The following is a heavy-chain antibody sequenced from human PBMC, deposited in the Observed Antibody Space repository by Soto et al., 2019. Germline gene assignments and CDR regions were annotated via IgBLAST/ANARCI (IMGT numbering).Heavy chain of an antibody. J-gene: IGHJ2*01. Sequence: SVKVSCKASGGTFSSYAISWVRQAPGQGLEWMGGIIPIFGTANYAQKFQGRVTITADESTSTAYMELSSLRSEDTAVYYCASIQLRNYWYFDLWGRGTLVTVSS. D-gene: IGHD5-18*01. CDR3: ASIQLRNYWYFDL. V-gene: IGHV1-69*13. CDR1: GGTFSSYA. CDR2: IIPIFGTA.